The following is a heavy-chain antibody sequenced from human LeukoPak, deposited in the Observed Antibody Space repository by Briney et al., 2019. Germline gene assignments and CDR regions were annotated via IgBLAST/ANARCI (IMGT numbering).Heavy chain of an antibody. D-gene: IGHD6-13*01. CDR3: ARWASLIYDSNWYAPLDY. Sequence: SVKVSCKASGGTFSSNEISWVRQAPGQGLEWMGRIIPNLGTANYAQSFQGRVTITADKSTSTAYMELSSLRSEDTAVYFCARWASLIYDSNWYAPLDYWGQGTLVTASS. J-gene: IGHJ4*02. V-gene: IGHV1-69*04. CDR1: GGTFSSNE. CDR2: IIPNLGTA.